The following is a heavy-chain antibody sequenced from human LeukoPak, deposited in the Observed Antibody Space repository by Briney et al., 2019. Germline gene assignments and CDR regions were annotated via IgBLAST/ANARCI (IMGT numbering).Heavy chain of an antibody. D-gene: IGHD3/OR15-3a*01. CDR3: ARQTGSGLFILP. CDR2: IYYSGST. V-gene: IGHV4-59*08. CDR1: GGSISSYY. J-gene: IGHJ4*02. Sequence: SETLSLTCTVSGGSISSYYWSWIRQPPGRGLEWIGYIYYSGSTNYNPSLKSRVTISVDTSKNQFSLRLTSVTAADTAVYYCARQTGSGLFILPGGQGTLVTVSS.